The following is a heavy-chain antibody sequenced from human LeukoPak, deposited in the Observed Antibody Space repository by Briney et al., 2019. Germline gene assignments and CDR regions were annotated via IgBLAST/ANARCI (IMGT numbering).Heavy chain of an antibody. V-gene: IGHV3-23*01. Sequence: VQPGGSLRLSCAASGFTFSSYATRWVRQAPGKGLEWVSAISGSGGSTYYADSVKGRFTISRDNSKNTLYLQMNSLRAEDTAVYHCARRTTVLTPGALDIWGQGTMVTVSS. D-gene: IGHD4-23*01. CDR2: ISGSGGST. J-gene: IGHJ3*02. CDR1: GFTFSSYA. CDR3: ARRTTVLTPGALDI.